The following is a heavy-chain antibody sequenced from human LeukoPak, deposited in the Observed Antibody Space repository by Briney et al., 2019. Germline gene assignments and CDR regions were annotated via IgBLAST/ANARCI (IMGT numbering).Heavy chain of an antibody. CDR3: ARDYCSGGSCYQILT. D-gene: IGHD2-15*01. V-gene: IGHV3-48*04. CDR2: ITTSGTI. CDR1: GITFSSYS. Sequence: GGSLRLSCAASGITFSSYSMNWVRQAPGKGLEWVSYITTSGTIYYADSVKGRFTISRDNAKNSLYLQMNSLRAEDTAVYYCARDYCSGGSCYQILTWGQGTLITVSS. J-gene: IGHJ5*02.